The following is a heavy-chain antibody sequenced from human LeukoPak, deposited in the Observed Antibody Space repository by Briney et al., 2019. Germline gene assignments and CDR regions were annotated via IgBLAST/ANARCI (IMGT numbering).Heavy chain of an antibody. CDR2: ISRSGGST. CDR1: EFTFSTYS. Sequence: GGSLRLSCAASEFTFSTYSMNWVRQAPGKGLEWVSSISRSGGSTYYAESVRGRLTISRDNAESSVYLHVNSLRVEDTAIYYCVRGDKRDYWGQGTLVTVAS. CDR3: VRGDKRDY. V-gene: IGHV3-21*01. J-gene: IGHJ4*01. D-gene: IGHD5-24*01.